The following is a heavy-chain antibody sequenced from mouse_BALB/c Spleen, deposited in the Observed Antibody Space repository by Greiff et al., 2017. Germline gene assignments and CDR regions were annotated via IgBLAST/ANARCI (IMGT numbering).Heavy chain of an antibody. CDR1: GYTFTSYW. D-gene: IGHD2-13*01. J-gene: IGHJ4*01. Sequence: QVQLKQSGAELAKPGASVKMSCTASGYTFTSYWMHWVKQRPGQGLEWIGYINPSTGYTEYNQKFKDKATLTADKTSSTAYMQLSSLTSEDSAVYCCGYGDRYYAMDYWGQGTSVTVSS. V-gene: IGHV1-7*01. CDR2: INPSTGYT. CDR3: GYGDRYYAMDY.